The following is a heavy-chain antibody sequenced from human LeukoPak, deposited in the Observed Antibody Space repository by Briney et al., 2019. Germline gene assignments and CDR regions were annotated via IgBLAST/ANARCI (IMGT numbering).Heavy chain of an antibody. D-gene: IGHD1-26*01. CDR1: GLTFSRYG. J-gene: IGHJ4*02. V-gene: IGHV3-30*18. CDR2: ISYDGSNK. Sequence: TGGSLRLSCAASGLTFSRYGMHWVRQAPGKGLEWVAVISYDGSNKYYADSVKDRFTISRDNSKNTLYLQMNSLRAEDTAVYYCAKPYIVGATRGYFDYWGQGTLVTVSS. CDR3: AKPYIVGATRGYFDY.